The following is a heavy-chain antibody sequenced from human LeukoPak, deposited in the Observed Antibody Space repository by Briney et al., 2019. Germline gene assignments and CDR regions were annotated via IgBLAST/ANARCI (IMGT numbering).Heavy chain of an antibody. CDR2: VYTSGYT. Sequence: SETLSLTCSVSGGSMNTYYWTWLRQPAGKGLEWIGQVYTSGYTKYNPSLQSRVTMSVDTSKKQLSLMLTSLTAADTAVYYCARETLVGTTNYFDYWGQGALVTVSS. CDR1: GGSMNTYY. V-gene: IGHV4-4*07. J-gene: IGHJ4*02. D-gene: IGHD1-26*01. CDR3: ARETLVGTTNYFDY.